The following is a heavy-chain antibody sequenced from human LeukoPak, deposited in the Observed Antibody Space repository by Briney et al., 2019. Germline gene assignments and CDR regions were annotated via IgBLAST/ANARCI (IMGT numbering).Heavy chain of an antibody. CDR2: ISYDGSNK. Sequence: GGSLRLSCAASGFTFSSYAMHWVRQAPGKGLEWVAVISYDGSNKYYADSVKGRFTISRDNSENTLYLQMNSLRAEDTAVYYCARAMVEMATIPWVWGQGTLVTVSS. V-gene: IGHV3-30-3*01. D-gene: IGHD5-24*01. CDR3: ARAMVEMATIPWV. CDR1: GFTFSSYA. J-gene: IGHJ4*02.